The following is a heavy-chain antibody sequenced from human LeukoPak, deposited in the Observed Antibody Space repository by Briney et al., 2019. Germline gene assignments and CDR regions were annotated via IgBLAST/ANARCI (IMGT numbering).Heavy chain of an antibody. CDR2: IYHSGST. J-gene: IGHJ4*02. CDR3: ARGRRDGYNR. D-gene: IGHD5-24*01. V-gene: IGHV4-30-2*01. CDR1: SGSISSGGYS. Sequence: SETLSLTCAVSSGSISSGGYSWSWIRQPSGKGLEWIGYIYHSGSTYYNPSLKSRVTISVDRSKNQFSLKLSSATAADTAVYYCARGRRDGYNRWGQGTLVTVSS.